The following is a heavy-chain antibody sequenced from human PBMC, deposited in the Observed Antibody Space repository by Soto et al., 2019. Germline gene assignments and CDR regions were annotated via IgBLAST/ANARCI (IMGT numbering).Heavy chain of an antibody. Sequence: SETLSLTCTVSGGSISSSSYYWGWIRQPPGKGLEWIGSIYYSGSTYYNPSLKSRVTISVDTSKNQFSLKLSSVTAADTAVYYCARHYVADIVLTFFTVEYFQHWGQGTLVTVSS. CDR3: ARHYVADIVLTFFTVEYFQH. CDR2: IYYSGST. J-gene: IGHJ1*01. D-gene: IGHD2-8*01. V-gene: IGHV4-39*01. CDR1: GGSISSSSYY.